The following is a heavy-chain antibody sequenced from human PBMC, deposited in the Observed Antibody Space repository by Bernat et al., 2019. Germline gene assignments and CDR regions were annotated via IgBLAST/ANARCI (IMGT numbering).Heavy chain of an antibody. Sequence: LQLQESGPGLVKPSETLSLTCTVSGGSISSSSYYWGWIRQPPGKGLEWIGSIYHSGSTYYNPSLKSRVTISVDTSKNQFSLKLSSVNAADTAVYYCASTYSSGWLDAFDIWGQGTMVTVSS. CDR1: GGSISSSSYY. D-gene: IGHD6-19*01. J-gene: IGHJ3*02. CDR3: ASTYSSGWLDAFDI. CDR2: IYHSGST. V-gene: IGHV4-39*01.